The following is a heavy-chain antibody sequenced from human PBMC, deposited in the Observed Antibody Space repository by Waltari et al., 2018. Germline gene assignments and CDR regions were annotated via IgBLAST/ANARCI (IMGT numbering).Heavy chain of an antibody. V-gene: IGHV3-7*01. CDR1: SLTFRNYW. J-gene: IGHJ3*02. CDR3: ARTGARWLQFAAFDI. CDR2: INQDGSEE. Sequence: EVLLVESGGGLVQTGGSLRLSCAASSLTFRNYWMNWVRQAPGKGLEWVANINQDGSEEYYVDSVKGRFTISRDNAKNSLYLEMKTLRAEDTAIYYCARTGARWLQFAAFDIWGQGTMVTVSS. D-gene: IGHD5-12*01.